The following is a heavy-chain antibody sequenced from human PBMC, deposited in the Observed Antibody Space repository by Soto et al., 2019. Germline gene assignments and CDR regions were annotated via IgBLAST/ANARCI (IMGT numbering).Heavy chain of an antibody. CDR3: ARALFVSSVSVPNPVGH. J-gene: IGHJ4*02. CDR2: IWYDGSNK. V-gene: IGHV3-33*01. D-gene: IGHD6-19*01. Sequence: QVQLVESGGGVVQPGRSLRLSCAPSGFTFSNYGMQWVRQAPGKGLEWVAGIWYDGSNKDYVDSVKGRFTISRENSNNTRHLHMNSLRVADTAVYYCARALFVSSVSVPNPVGHWGQGTLVTVSS. CDR1: GFTFSNYG.